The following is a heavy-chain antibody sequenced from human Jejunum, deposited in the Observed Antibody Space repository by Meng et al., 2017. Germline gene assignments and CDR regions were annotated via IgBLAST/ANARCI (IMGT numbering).Heavy chain of an antibody. J-gene: IGHJ4*02. CDR2: VYFGGTT. CDR1: GDSMTNSY. CDR3: ARATFTYGWGHDS. V-gene: IGHV4-59*01. Sequence: QGQLRESVPGLVKPSENLSLPCTVSGDSMTNSYWSWIRQPPGKGLEWIGYVYFGGTTNYSPSLKSRVTISLDTSENQFSLKLNSVTAADTAVYFCARATFTYGWGHDSWGQGTLVTVSS. D-gene: IGHD3-10*01.